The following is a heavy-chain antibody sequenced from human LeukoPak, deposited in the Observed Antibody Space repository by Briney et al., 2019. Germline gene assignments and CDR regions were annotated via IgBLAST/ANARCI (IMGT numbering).Heavy chain of an antibody. V-gene: IGHV1-69*13. CDR1: GGTFSSYA. Sequence: VASVKVSFTASGGTFSSYAISWVRQAPGQGLEWMGGIIPIYGTANYAQKFQGRVTITADESTSTAYMALSSLRSEDTAVYYCARARGWDGSGSYYIPYYFDYWGQGTLVTVSS. J-gene: IGHJ4*02. CDR2: IIPIYGTA. D-gene: IGHD3-10*01. CDR3: ARARGWDGSGSYYIPYYFDY.